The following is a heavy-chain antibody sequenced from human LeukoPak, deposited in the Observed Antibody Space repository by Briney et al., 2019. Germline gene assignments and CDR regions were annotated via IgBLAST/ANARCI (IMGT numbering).Heavy chain of an antibody. V-gene: IGHV1-18*01. Sequence: ASVKVSCKASGYTFASYGISWVRQAPGQGLEWMGWISAYNGNTNYAQKLQGRVTMTTATSTSTAYMELRSLRADDTAVYCCARDRVFVDTAIVSPVQYFDYWGQGTLVTVSS. CDR2: ISAYNGNT. CDR1: GYTFASYG. J-gene: IGHJ4*02. D-gene: IGHD5-18*01. CDR3: ARDRVFVDTAIVSPVQYFDY.